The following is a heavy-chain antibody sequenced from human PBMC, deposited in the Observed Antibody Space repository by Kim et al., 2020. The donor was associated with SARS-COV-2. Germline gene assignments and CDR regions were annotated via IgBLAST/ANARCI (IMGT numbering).Heavy chain of an antibody. CDR1: GFTFSSYA. D-gene: IGHD6-19*01. J-gene: IGHJ4*02. CDR3: ACIAVASDGFDY. V-gene: IGHV3-33*01. Sequence: GGSLRLSCAASGFTFSSYAMHWVRQAPGKGLEWVAVIWYDGSNKYYADSVKGRFTISRDNSKNTLYLQMNSLRAEDTAVYYCACIAVASDGFDYWGQGTL. CDR2: IWYDGSNK.